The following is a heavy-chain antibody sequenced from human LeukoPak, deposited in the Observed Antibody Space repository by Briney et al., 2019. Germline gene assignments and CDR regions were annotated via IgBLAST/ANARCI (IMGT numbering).Heavy chain of an antibody. V-gene: IGHV3-30-3*01. Sequence: WRSLRLSCAASGFTFSSYAMHWVRQAPGKGLEWVAVISYDGSNKYYADSVKGRFTISRDNSKNTLYLQMNSLRAEDTAVYYCARSATYNWFDPWGQGTLVIVAS. CDR1: GFTFSSYA. CDR3: ARSATYNWFDP. J-gene: IGHJ5*02. D-gene: IGHD1-26*01. CDR2: ISYDGSNK.